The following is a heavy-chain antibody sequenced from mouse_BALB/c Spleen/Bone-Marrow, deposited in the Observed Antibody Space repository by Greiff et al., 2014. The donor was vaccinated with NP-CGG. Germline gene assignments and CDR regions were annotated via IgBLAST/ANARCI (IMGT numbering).Heavy chain of an antibody. CDR1: GYSFTGYT. V-gene: IGHV1-18*01. CDR2: INPYKGGI. CDR3: ARSYDAYCVEHFDV. J-gene: IGHJ1*01. D-gene: IGHD2-3*01. Sequence: EVQLQQSGPELVKPGASMKISCKASGYSFTGYTMNWVKQSHEKNLEWIGLINPYKGGIRYNQKFKDKATLTADKSSSTAYMELLSLTSEDSAVYYCARSYDAYCVEHFDVWGPGTTVTVSS.